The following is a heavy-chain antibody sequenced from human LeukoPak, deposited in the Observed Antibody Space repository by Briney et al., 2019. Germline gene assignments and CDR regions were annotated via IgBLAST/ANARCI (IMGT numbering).Heavy chain of an antibody. D-gene: IGHD2-8*02. CDR2: INPNSGGT. CDR1: GYTFTSYD. Sequence: ASVKISCKASGYTFTSYDINWVRQATGQGLEWMGWINPNSGGTNYAQKFQGRVTMTRDTSISAAYMELSRLRSDDTAVYYCARHGSVKNYYYYYYMDVWGKGTTVTVSS. CDR3: ARHGSVKNYYYYYYMDV. V-gene: IGHV1-2*02. J-gene: IGHJ6*03.